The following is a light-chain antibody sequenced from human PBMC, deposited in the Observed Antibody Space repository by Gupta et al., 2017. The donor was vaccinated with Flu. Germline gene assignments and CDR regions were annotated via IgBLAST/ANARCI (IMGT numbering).Light chain of an antibody. CDR3: QSYDHTNTMGV. CDR1: SGSIANNY. Sequence: FLLTPPPSVSESPGKTVTISCTRSSGSIANNYVQWYQQRPGSSPTTVIYEDNERPSGVTDRCSGSIDSSSNSASITSAGLKTEDEADYYCQSYDHTNTMGVFGGGTKLTVL. CDR2: EDN. J-gene: IGLJ3*02. V-gene: IGLV6-57*01.